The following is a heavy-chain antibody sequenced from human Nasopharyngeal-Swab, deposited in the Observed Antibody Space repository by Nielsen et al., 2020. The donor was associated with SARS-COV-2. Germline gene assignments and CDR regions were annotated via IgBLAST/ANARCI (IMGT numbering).Heavy chain of an antibody. D-gene: IGHD6-19*01. CDR2: IYSDGST. V-gene: IGHV3-53*01. CDR1: GFTVSSNY. Sequence: GESLKISCEASGFTVSSNYMSWVRQAPGKGLEWVSVIYSDGSTSYADSVKGRFTISRDKSKNTLYLQMNSLRTEDTAVYYCAGKYSNCWYRFWGQGTLVTVSS. J-gene: IGHJ4*02. CDR3: AGKYSNCWYRF.